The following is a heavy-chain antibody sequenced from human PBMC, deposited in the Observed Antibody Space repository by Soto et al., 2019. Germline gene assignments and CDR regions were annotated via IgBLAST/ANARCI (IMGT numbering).Heavy chain of an antibody. V-gene: IGHV4-59*01. CDR1: GDSISSYY. J-gene: IGHJ5*02. D-gene: IGHD6-6*01. CDR3: ARGGLAARKGRWFDP. CDR2: IHYSGST. Sequence: SETLSLTCTVSGDSISSYYWGWIRQPPGKGLEWIGYIHYSGSTNYNPSLKSRVTISVDTPKNQFSLKVNSMTAADTAVYYCARGGLAARKGRWFDPWGQGTLVTVSS.